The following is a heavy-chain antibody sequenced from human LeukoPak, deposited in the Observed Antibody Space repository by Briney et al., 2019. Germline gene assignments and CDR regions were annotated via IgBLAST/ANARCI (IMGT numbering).Heavy chain of an antibody. J-gene: IGHJ4*02. CDR3: ARKYSGFDY. V-gene: IGHV3-23*01. D-gene: IGHD5-12*01. CDR1: GFTFSSYA. CDR2: IYGNGATT. Sequence: GGSLRLSCAVSGFTFSSYAMNWVRQAPGKGLEWGSIIYGNGATTDYADSVKGRFTISRDDSKTTLYLQMNSLRAEDTAVYYCARKYSGFDYWGQGTLVTVSS.